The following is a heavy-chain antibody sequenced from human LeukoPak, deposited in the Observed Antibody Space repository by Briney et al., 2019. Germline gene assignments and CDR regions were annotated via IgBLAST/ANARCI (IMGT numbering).Heavy chain of an antibody. J-gene: IGHJ4*02. D-gene: IGHD3-22*01. Sequence: SETLSLTCAVYGGSFSDYYWSWIRQPPGRGLEWIGEVNHSGSTNYNPSLKSRVTISVDTSKNQFSLKLSSVTAADTAVYYCARKVITKSRHFDYWGQGTLVTVSS. CDR2: VNHSGST. V-gene: IGHV4-34*01. CDR3: ARKVITKSRHFDY. CDR1: GGSFSDYY.